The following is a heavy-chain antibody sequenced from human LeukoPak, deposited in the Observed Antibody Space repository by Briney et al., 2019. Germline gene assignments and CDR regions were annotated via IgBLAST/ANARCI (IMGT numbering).Heavy chain of an antibody. CDR3: ARMWTNGRNGMDV. Sequence: GGTLRLSCAASGFTFSSYAMSWVRQAPGMGLEWVSVIYSAGGIYYADSVKGRFTISRDNSKNTLYLQMNGLRAEDTAVYYCARMWTNGRNGMDVWGQGTTVTVSS. D-gene: IGHD2-8*01. V-gene: IGHV3-53*01. CDR2: IYSAGGI. J-gene: IGHJ6*02. CDR1: GFTFSSYA.